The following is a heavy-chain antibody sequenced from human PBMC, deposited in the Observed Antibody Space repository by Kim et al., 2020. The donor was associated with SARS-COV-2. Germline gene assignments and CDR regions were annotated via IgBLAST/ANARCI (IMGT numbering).Heavy chain of an antibody. V-gene: IGHV3-7*01. CDR3: ARIAVAGTYYFDY. D-gene: IGHD6-19*01. J-gene: IGHJ4*02. Sequence: YYVAAVKGRFTISRDNAKNALYLQMNSLRAEDTAVYYCARIAVAGTYYFDYWGQGTLVTVSS.